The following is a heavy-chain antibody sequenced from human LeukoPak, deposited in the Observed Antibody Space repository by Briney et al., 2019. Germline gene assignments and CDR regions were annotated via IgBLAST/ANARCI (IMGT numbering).Heavy chain of an antibody. J-gene: IGHJ4*02. CDR2: IYSGGST. CDR3: AREGLHLSPPHYYFDY. CDR1: GFTVSSNY. V-gene: IGHV3-53*01. Sequence: PGGSLRLSCAASGFTVSSNYMSWVRQAPGKGLEWVSVIYSGGSTYYADSVKGRFTISRDNSKNTLFLQMNSLRAEDTAVYYCAREGLHLSPPHYYFDYWGQGTLVTASS. D-gene: IGHD3-16*02.